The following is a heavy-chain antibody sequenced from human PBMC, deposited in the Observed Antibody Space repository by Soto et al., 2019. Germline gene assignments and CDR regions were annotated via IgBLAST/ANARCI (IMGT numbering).Heavy chain of an antibody. J-gene: IGHJ6*02. CDR2: ISHDGSNQ. CDR1: GFSFSDFG. CDR3: AKETRSRAVTATRVNGMDV. Sequence: QVQLVESGGGVVQPGRSLRLSCAASGFSFSDFGMHWVRQAPGKGLEWVAAISHDGSNQYYGDSVKGRFSISRDNSNNRLYLQMNNLKVEESAIYLCAKETRSRAVTATRVNGMDVWGQETTVT. D-gene: IGHD2-21*02. V-gene: IGHV3-30*18.